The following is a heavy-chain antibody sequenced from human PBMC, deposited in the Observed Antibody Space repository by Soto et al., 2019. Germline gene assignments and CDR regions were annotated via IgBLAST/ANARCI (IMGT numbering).Heavy chain of an antibody. D-gene: IGHD6-13*01. CDR2: LYNTGST. Sequence: PSETLSLTCTVSGASISRYYWSWIRQSPGKGLEWIGYLYNTGSTIYNPSLKSRVTISVDTSKNQFSLKLSSVTAADTAVYYCARAGPVYSSSWYWFDPWGQGTLVTVSS. J-gene: IGHJ5*02. CDR1: GASISRYY. V-gene: IGHV4-59*12. CDR3: ARAGPVYSSSWYWFDP.